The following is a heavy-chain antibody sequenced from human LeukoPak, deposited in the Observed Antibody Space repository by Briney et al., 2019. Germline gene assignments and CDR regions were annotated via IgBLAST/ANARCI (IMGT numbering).Heavy chain of an antibody. Sequence: GGSLRLSCAASGFTFSSYAMHWVRQAPGKGLEWVAVISYDGSNKYYADSVKGRFTISRDNSKNTLYLQMNSLRAKDTAVYYCARGSGSYYEDFDYWGQGTLVTVSS. J-gene: IGHJ4*02. CDR1: GFTFSSYA. V-gene: IGHV3-30*04. CDR2: ISYDGSNK. CDR3: ARGSGSYYEDFDY. D-gene: IGHD1-26*01.